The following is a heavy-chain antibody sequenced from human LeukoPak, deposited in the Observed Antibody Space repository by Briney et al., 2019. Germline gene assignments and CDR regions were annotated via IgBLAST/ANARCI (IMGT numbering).Heavy chain of an antibody. Sequence: PGGSLRLSCAAFGFTFSSYSMNWVRQAPGKGLEWVSSISSSSSYIYYADSVKGRFTISRDNAKNSLYLQMNSLRAEDTAVYYCARAEDGYYYDSSGPPGTIDYWGQGTLVTVS. CDR1: GFTFSSYS. J-gene: IGHJ4*02. CDR3: ARAEDGYYYDSSGPPGTIDY. V-gene: IGHV3-21*01. D-gene: IGHD3-22*01. CDR2: ISSSSSYI.